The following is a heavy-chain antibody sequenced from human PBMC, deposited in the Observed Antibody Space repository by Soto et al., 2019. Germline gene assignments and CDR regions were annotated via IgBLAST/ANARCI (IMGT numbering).Heavy chain of an antibody. V-gene: IGHV3-43*01. Sequence: EVLLAESGGVVVKPGGSLRLSCVISGFTFDEHTMHWVRQAPGKGLEWISLLSWDGGTTYYAESVKGRFTISRDIGKXXXXXXXXXXXXXXXXXXXXXXXXXXXXXXXXXXFDSWGQGTLVTVSS. CDR1: GFTFDEHT. CDR3: XXXXXXXXXXXXXXFDS. J-gene: IGHJ4*02. CDR2: LSWDGGTT.